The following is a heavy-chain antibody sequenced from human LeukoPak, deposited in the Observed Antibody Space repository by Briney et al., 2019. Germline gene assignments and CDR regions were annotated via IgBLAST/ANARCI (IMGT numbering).Heavy chain of an antibody. V-gene: IGHV3-23*01. D-gene: IGHD3-9*01. Sequence: PGGSLRLSCAASGFTFSSYAMSWVRQAPGKGLEWVSAISGSGGSTYYADSVKGRFTIYRDNSKNTLYMQMNSLRAEDTAVYYCAKRTDYDILTPVSMDVWGQGTTVTVSS. CDR1: GFTFSSYA. J-gene: IGHJ6*02. CDR3: AKRTDYDILTPVSMDV. CDR2: ISGSGGST.